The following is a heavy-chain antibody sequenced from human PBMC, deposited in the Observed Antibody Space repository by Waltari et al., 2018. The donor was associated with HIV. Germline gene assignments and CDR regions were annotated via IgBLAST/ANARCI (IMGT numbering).Heavy chain of an antibody. V-gene: IGHV3-15*01. CDR2: IRSKSDGGTT. D-gene: IGHD1-26*01. J-gene: IGHJ4*02. Sequence: DVQLVESGGGLVKPGGSLRLSCAVFGITFKIAWLTWVRPGPGKGPQWLGHIRSKSDGGTTDYAAPVRGRFTISTDDLNNTMSLEMKSLKVEDTGVYYCTTFEMGSTRNYWGQGTLVTVSS. CDR1: GITFKIAW. CDR3: TTFEMGSTRNY.